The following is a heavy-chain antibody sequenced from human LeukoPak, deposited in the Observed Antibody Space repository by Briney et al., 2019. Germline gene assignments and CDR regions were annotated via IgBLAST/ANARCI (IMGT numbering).Heavy chain of an antibody. J-gene: IGHJ4*02. Sequence: PSETLSLTCTVSGYSISSGYYWGWIRQPPGKGLEWIGSIYHSGSTYYNPSLKRRVTISVDTSKNQFSLKLSSVTAADTAVYYCARDPPASYYYDSKTRYYFDYWGQGTLVTVSS. CDR3: ARDPPASYYYDSKTRYYFDY. CDR1: GYSISSGYY. CDR2: IYHSGST. D-gene: IGHD3-22*01. V-gene: IGHV4-38-2*02.